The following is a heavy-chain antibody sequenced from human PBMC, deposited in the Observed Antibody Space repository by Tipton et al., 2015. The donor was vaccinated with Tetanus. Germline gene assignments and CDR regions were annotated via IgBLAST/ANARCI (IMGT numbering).Heavy chain of an antibody. V-gene: IGHV4-4*07. Sequence: TLSLTCTVSGGSITSNYWTWIRQPAGKGLEWIGRIYAPGITNYNPSLKRRVSMSVDTSKNQFSLRLSSVTAADTAVYYCAGVRRGATTDLDYWGQGSLVTVSS. D-gene: IGHD5-12*01. CDR3: AGVRRGATTDLDY. J-gene: IGHJ4*02. CDR1: GGSITSNY. CDR2: IYAPGIT.